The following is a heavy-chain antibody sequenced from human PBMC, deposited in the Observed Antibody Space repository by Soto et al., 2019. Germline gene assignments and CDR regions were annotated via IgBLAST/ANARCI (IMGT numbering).Heavy chain of an antibody. CDR3: ARDNGQWLVSD. Sequence: VKVYYKDSGYIFTSTAISWVRQAPGQGLEWVRRVSTYNGNTKYAQKLQGRVTMTTDTSASIAYMELRSPRSDDTAVYYCARDNGQWLVSDWGQGTLVTVSS. CDR1: GYIFTSTA. V-gene: IGHV1-18*01. J-gene: IGHJ1*01. D-gene: IGHD6-19*01. CDR2: VSTYNGNT.